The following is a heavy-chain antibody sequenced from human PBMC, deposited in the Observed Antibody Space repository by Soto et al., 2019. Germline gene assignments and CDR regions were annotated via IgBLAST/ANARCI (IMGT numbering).Heavy chain of an antibody. CDR1: GGSIGSYY. Sequence: LCGGSIGSYYWIWIRQSAGKGLEWIGRIFISGSTNYNPSLESRVTMSVDTSKNQFSLKLSSVTAADTAVYYCASALLDYGDYYFDNWGQGTLVTVYS. CDR2: IFISGST. CDR3: ASALLDYGDYYFDN. D-gene: IGHD4-17*01. V-gene: IGHV4-4*07. J-gene: IGHJ4*02.